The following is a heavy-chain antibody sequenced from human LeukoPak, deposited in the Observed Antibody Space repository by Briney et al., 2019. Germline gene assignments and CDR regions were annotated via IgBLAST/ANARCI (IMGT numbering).Heavy chain of an antibody. CDR1: GFTFSSYS. D-gene: IGHD6-19*01. Sequence: TGGSLRLSCAASGFTFSSYSMNWVRQAPGKGLEWVSSISSSSSYIYYADSVKGRFTISRDNAKNSLYLQMNSLRAEDTAVYYCASLAVAGTHPIDAFDIWGQGTMVTVSS. CDR3: ASLAVAGTHPIDAFDI. CDR2: ISSSSSYI. V-gene: IGHV3-21*01. J-gene: IGHJ3*02.